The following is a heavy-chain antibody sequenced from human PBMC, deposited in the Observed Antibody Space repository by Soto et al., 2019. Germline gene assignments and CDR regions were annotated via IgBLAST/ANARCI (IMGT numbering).Heavy chain of an antibody. CDR3: ARGTRLIQLWSNFDY. CDR1: GGTFSSYA. D-gene: IGHD5-18*01. CDR2: IIPIFGTA. V-gene: IGHV1-69*13. Sequence: AVKVSCKASGGTFSSYAISWVRQAPGQGLEWVGGIIPIFGTANYAQKFQGRVTITADESTSTAYMELSSLRSEDTAVYYCARGTRLIQLWSNFDYWGQGTLVTVSS. J-gene: IGHJ4*02.